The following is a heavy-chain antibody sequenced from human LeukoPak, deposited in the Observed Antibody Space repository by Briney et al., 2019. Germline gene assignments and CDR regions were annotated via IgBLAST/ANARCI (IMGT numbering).Heavy chain of an antibody. CDR3: ARGVFYSSDYSNCFDP. V-gene: IGHV3-48*03. J-gene: IGHJ5*02. Sequence: PGGSLRLSCAASGFSFSNYEMNWVRQAPGKGLEWVSYISSSASTMYYADSAKGRFTISRDNAKNSLYLQMNSLRAEDTAVYYCARGVFYSSDYSNCFDPWGQGTLVTVSS. CDR1: GFSFSNYE. CDR2: ISSSASTM. D-gene: IGHD6-19*01.